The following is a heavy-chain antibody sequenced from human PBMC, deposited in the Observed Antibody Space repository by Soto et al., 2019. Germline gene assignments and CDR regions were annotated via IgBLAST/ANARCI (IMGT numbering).Heavy chain of an antibody. Sequence: ASVKVSCTASGYTFTSYGISWVRQAPGQGLEWMGWISAYNGNTNYAQKLQGRVTMTTDTSTSTAYMELRSLRSDDTVVYYCARELGDDSSGYYYRYYYGMDVWGQGTTVTVSS. CDR2: ISAYNGNT. CDR1: GYTFTSYG. D-gene: IGHD3-22*01. J-gene: IGHJ6*02. V-gene: IGHV1-18*01. CDR3: ARELGDDSSGYYYRYYYGMDV.